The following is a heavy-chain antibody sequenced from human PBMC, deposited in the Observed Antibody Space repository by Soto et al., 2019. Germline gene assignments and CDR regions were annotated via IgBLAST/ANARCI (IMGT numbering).Heavy chain of an antibody. D-gene: IGHD6-19*01. J-gene: IGHJ4*02. Sequence: GGSLRLSCVASGFYFGGFGMHWVRQAPGKGLQHVAGITGTGDSTYHANSVKGRFTTSRDNSKTTVYLQMGGLRVEDTAVYYCARGSSGWDFEYWGRGTLVTVSS. CDR3: ARGSSGWDFEY. CDR1: GFYFGGFG. V-gene: IGHV3-64*01. CDR2: ITGTGDST.